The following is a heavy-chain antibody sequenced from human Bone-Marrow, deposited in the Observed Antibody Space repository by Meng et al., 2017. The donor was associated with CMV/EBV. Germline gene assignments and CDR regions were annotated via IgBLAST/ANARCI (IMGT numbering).Heavy chain of an antibody. D-gene: IGHD1-1*01. CDR1: GFTFSSYA. CDR2: ISYDGSNK. V-gene: IGHV3-30-3*01. CDR3: AREPRDGSYWNYYYYGMDV. J-gene: IGHJ6*01. Sequence: GGSLRLSCSASGFTFSSYAMHWVRQAPGKGLEWVAVISYDGSNKYYADSVKGRVTISRDNSKNTLYLQMNSLRAEDTAVYYCAREPRDGSYWNYYYYGMDVWGQGTTVTIYS.